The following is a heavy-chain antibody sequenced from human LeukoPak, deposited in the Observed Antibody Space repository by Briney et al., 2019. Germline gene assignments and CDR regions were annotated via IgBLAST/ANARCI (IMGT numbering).Heavy chain of an antibody. CDR1: GGSIGTYY. J-gene: IGHJ6*03. CDR2: VYYSGST. CDR3: ARDGYCSGSYCYGYYYMDV. Sequence: SETLSLTCTVSGGSIGTYYWSWLRQPPGKGLEWIGYVYYSGSTNYHPSLKSRVTISVDTSKNQFSLTLSSVTAADTAVYYCARDGYCSGSYCYGYYYMDVWGTGTTVSVSS. V-gene: IGHV4-59*01. D-gene: IGHD2-15*01.